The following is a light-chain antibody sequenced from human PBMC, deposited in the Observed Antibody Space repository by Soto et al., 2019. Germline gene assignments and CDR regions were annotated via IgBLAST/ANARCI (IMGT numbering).Light chain of an antibody. CDR3: APWAASLRAPV. Sequence: QSVLTQAPSASGTPGQRVIISCSGSSSNIGSSAVTWYQQLPGTAPKLLIFSNNQRPSRVPDRFSGSKSGTSASLAISGLQFEDEADYYCAPWAASLRAPVFGGGTKVTVL. J-gene: IGLJ2*01. CDR1: SSNIGSSA. V-gene: IGLV1-44*01. CDR2: SNN.